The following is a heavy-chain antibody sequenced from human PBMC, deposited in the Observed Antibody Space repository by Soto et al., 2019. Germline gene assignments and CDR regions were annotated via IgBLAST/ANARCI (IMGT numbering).Heavy chain of an antibody. CDR1: GFTFTDYH. CDR2: ISETGSHT. J-gene: IGHJ4*02. Sequence: GSLRLSCEASGFTFTDYHMSWIRQAPGKGLEWVALISETGSHTAYAESVKGRFTISRDNARPSVFLQMNSLRSDDTAVYFCARSLRATSTLTFWGQGTPVTVSS. D-gene: IGHD2-15*01. CDR3: ARSLRATSTLTF. V-gene: IGHV3-11*06.